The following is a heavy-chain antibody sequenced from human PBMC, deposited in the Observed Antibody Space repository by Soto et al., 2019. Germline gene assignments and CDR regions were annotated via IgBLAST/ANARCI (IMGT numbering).Heavy chain of an antibody. CDR1: VFSLVLYY. CDR3: ERPSRMTMIVYPVFDI. V-gene: IGHV4-4*07. Sequence: PAGTXALSCNVSVFSLVLYYCIVIRHPAGKGLEFIGRIYSSGSRTYNPSLKSRVNMSIDTSKNQFSLKLSSVTAADTAVYFCERPSRMTMIVYPVFDIWGQGTMVTV. D-gene: IGHD3-22*01. CDR2: IYSSGSR. J-gene: IGHJ3*02.